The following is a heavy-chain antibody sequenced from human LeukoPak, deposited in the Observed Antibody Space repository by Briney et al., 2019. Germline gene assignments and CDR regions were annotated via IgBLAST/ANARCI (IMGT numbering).Heavy chain of an antibody. CDR3: ARHVWLQPFDY. CDR1: GDSISTYY. CDR2: IHYSGST. Sequence: SETLSLTCTVSGDSISTYYWSWIRQPPGKGLEWIGYIHYSGSTNYNPSLKSRVTISVDTSKNQFSLKLSSVTAADTAVYYCARHVWLQPFDYWGQGTLVTVSS. D-gene: IGHD3-9*01. V-gene: IGHV4-59*08. J-gene: IGHJ4*02.